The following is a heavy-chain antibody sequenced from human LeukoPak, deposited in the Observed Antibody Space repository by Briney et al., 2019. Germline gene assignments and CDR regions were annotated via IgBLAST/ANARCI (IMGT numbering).Heavy chain of an antibody. CDR1: GGSISSYF. V-gene: IGHV4-59*01. D-gene: IGHD1-14*01. CDR2: IYYSGST. CDR3: ARASEDYYHYYMDV. J-gene: IGHJ6*03. Sequence: PSETLSLTCTVSGGSISSYFWSWIRQPPGKGLQWIGYIYYSGSTIYNPSLKSRVTISVDTSKNQFSLKLSSVTAADTAVYYCARASEDYYHYYMDVWGKGTTVTISS.